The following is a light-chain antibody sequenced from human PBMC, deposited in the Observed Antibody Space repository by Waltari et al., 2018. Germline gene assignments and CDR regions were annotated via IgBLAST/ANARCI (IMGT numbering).Light chain of an antibody. CDR3: QQSNNWPYT. CDR2: GAS. Sequence: EIVLTQSPGTLSLSPGERATLSCRASQSVSSNYLAWYQQKPGQAPRLLIYGASSRATGIPDRFSGSGSGTDFTLTISRLEPEDFAVYYCQQSNNWPYTFGQGTKLEIK. CDR1: QSVSSNY. V-gene: IGKV3-20*01. J-gene: IGKJ2*01.